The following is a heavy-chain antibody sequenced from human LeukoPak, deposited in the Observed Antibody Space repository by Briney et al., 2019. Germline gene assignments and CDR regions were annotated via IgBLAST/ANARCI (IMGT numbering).Heavy chain of an antibody. CDR2: ISGSDST. D-gene: IGHD3-9*01. CDR3: AKGVRFLDWWILDY. V-gene: IGHV3-23*01. CDR1: GFTFSSYA. J-gene: IGHJ4*02. Sequence: PRGSLRLSCAASGFTFSSYAMSWVRQAPGKGLEWVSAISGSDSTYYADSVKGGFTISRDGSKNTLYLQMSSLRAENTAIYYCAKGVRFLDWWILDYWGQGSLVTVSS.